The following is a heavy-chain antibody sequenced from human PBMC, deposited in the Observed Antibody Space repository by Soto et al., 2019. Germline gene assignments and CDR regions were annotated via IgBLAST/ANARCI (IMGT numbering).Heavy chain of an antibody. Sequence: GGSLRLSCSASGFTVKNYQMNWVRQAPGKGLEWVSVIYSGGVTYYPDSVKGRFTTIRDTSKNTVYLQMNSLRADDTAMYYCARDPSTTGYYGLDVWGQGTTVTVSS. CDR1: GFTVKNYQ. J-gene: IGHJ6*02. CDR3: ARDPSTTGYYGLDV. V-gene: IGHV3-53*01. CDR2: IYSGGVT.